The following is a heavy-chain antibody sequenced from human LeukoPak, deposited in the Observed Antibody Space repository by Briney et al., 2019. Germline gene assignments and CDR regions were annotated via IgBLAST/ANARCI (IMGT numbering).Heavy chain of an antibody. CDR1: GGSFSGYY. D-gene: IGHD4-17*01. V-gene: IGHV4-34*01. Sequence: NASETLSLTCAVYGGSFSGYYWSWIRQPPGKGLEWIGEINRSGSTNYNPSLKSRVTISVDTSKNQFSLKLSSVTAADTAVYYCARGATVYWFDPCGQGTLVTVSS. J-gene: IGHJ5*02. CDR2: INRSGST. CDR3: ARGATVYWFDP.